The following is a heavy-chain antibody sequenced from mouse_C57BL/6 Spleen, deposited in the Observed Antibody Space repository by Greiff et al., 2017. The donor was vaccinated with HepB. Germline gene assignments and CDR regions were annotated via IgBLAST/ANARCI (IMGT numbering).Heavy chain of an antibody. J-gene: IGHJ2*01. Sequence: QVQLQQSGAELVRPGTSVKMSCKASGYTFTNYWIGWAKQRPGHGLEWIGDIYPGGGYTNYNGKFKGKATLTADKSSSTAYMQFSSLTSEDSAIYYCGSGTEDYFDYWGQGTTLTVSS. CDR2: IYPGGGYT. D-gene: IGHD4-1*01. V-gene: IGHV1-63*01. CDR3: GSGTEDYFDY. CDR1: GYTFTNYW.